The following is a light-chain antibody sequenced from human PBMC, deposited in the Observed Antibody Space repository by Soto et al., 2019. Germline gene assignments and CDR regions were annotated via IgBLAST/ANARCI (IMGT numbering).Light chain of an antibody. CDR2: KAS. Sequence: EIQMTQSPSTLSASVGDRVTITCRASQSISSWLAWYQQKPGKAPKLLIYKASSLESGVPSRFSGSGSGTEFTITISSLQPDDFATYECQHYKSYPTFGGGTKVEIK. CDR1: QSISSW. CDR3: QHYKSYPT. J-gene: IGKJ4*01. V-gene: IGKV1-5*03.